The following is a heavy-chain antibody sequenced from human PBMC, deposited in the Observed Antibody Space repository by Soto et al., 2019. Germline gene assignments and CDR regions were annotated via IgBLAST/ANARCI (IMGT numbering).Heavy chain of an antibody. Sequence: QIQLAQSGPEVARPGASVNVSCKASGYIFSDYGIRWARQAPGPGLEGMGWISAYTGNTKYSQILKGRVTMTTDSSTSTGYMELRRLRADDTAVYYCARFGRARTMNFPYKDGMDVWGQGTPVTVS. D-gene: IGHD3-22*01. CDR2: ISAYTGNT. CDR3: ARFGRARTMNFPYKDGMDV. CDR1: GYIFSDYG. J-gene: IGHJ6*02. V-gene: IGHV1-18*01.